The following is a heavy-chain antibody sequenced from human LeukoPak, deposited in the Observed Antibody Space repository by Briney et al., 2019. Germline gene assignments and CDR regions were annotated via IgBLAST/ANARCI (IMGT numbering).Heavy chain of an antibody. V-gene: IGHV1-69*04. CDR1: GGTFSSYA. CDR2: IIPILGIA. CDR3: ARVLSDGYYYYYMDV. J-gene: IGHJ6*03. Sequence: ASVKVSCKASGGTFSSYAISWVRQAPGQGLEWMGRIIPILGIANYAQKFQGRVTITADESTSTAYMELSSLRSEDTAVYYCARVLSDGYYYYYMDVWGKGTTVTVSS. D-gene: IGHD2-15*01.